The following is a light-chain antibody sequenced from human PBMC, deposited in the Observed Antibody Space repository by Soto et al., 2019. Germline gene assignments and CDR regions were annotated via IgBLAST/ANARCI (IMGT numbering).Light chain of an antibody. V-gene: IGKV3-20*01. J-gene: IGKJ4*01. CDR3: QQFSSYPLT. CDR2: GAS. Sequence: EIVLTQSPGTLSLSPGERATLYCRASQSVSDFLAWHQQKPGQAPRLLIYGASTRATGIPDRFSGSGSGTEFTLTISRLEPEDFAVYYCQQFSSYPLTFGGGTKVEIK. CDR1: QSVSDF.